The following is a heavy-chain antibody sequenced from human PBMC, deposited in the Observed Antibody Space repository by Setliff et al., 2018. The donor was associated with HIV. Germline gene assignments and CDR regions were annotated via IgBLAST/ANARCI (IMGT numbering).Heavy chain of an antibody. D-gene: IGHD1-7*01. Sequence: GASVKVSCKASGGTFSNYAINWVRQAPGQGLEWMGRIIPIFGTPNYAQKFQGRVTITADKSTNTAYMQLSSLRSEDTAVYYCARDERITGTKGPFDIWGQGTMVTVSS. V-gene: IGHV1-69*06. CDR3: ARDERITGTKGPFDI. J-gene: IGHJ3*02. CDR1: GGTFSNYA. CDR2: IIPIFGTP.